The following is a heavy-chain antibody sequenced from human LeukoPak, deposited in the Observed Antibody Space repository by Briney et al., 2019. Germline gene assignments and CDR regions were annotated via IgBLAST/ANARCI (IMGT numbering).Heavy chain of an antibody. Sequence: GASVKVSCKASGFTFTSSAVQWVRQARGQRLEWIGWIVVGSGNTNYAQKFQERVTITRDMSTSTAYMELSSLRSEDTAVYYCAADRSGYDFWSGLWAYYYYMGVWGKGTTVTVSS. J-gene: IGHJ6*03. D-gene: IGHD3-3*01. CDR1: GFTFTSSA. CDR2: IVVGSGNT. V-gene: IGHV1-58*01. CDR3: AADRSGYDFWSGLWAYYYYMGV.